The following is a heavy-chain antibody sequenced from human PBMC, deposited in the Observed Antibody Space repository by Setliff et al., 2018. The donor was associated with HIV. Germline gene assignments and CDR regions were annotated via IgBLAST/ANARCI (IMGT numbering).Heavy chain of an antibody. D-gene: IGHD4-17*01. CDR3: ARGRPWGVTTPHGMDV. CDR1: GFIFSDYA. J-gene: IGHJ6*02. V-gene: IGHV3-30-3*01. CDR2: IGYDGSKE. Sequence: EGSLRLSCAASGFIFSDYAIHWVRQAPVKGLEWVAVIGYDGSKEYYADSVKGRFTISRDNAKNTLFLQMNSLGAEDTAVYYCARGRPWGVTTPHGMDVWGQGTTVTVSS.